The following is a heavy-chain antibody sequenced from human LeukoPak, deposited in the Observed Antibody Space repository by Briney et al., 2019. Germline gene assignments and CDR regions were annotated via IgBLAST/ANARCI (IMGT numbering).Heavy chain of an antibody. J-gene: IGHJ4*02. CDR1: VHILSTYA. Sequence: GGSVSLSCGFSVHILSTYATNCVRQSREEGLEWVSYFSCSSSGSISSTQYADCVKGRFTISRDNAKNSLHLQMESLSAEDTAVYYCARDFWSGYYTEDWGQGALVSVST. V-gene: IGHV3-48*04. CDR2: FSCSSSGSISST. CDR3: ARDFWSGYYTED. D-gene: IGHD3-3*01.